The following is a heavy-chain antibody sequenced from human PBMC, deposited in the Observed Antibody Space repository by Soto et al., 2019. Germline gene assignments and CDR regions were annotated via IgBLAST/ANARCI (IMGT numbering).Heavy chain of an antibody. V-gene: IGHV4-30-4*01. J-gene: IGHJ4*02. CDR1: GGSISSADFF. CDR3: AREPYLPMARNDF. CDR2: IYYSGTT. Sequence: SETLSLTCTVSGGSISSADFFWTWLRQPPGKGLEWLGYIYYSGTTYYSPSLKGRLIISIDTSRNQFSLSLNSVTAADTAVYFCAREPYLPMARNDFWGQGAQVTVSS. D-gene: IGHD3-10*01.